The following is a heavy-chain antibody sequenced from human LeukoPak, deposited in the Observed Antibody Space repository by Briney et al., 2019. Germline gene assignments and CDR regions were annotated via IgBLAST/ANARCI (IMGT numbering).Heavy chain of an antibody. Sequence: GGSLRLSCAASGFDFRTYEMNWVRQAPGKGLEWVSYISPSGSEVKYADSVKGRFSISRDNAMNSLYLQMNSLRAEDTAVYYCTRDEVGATTEFDSWGQGSLVTVSS. V-gene: IGHV3-48*03. CDR2: ISPSGSEV. CDR1: GFDFRTYE. J-gene: IGHJ4*02. CDR3: TRDEVGATTEFDS. D-gene: IGHD1-26*01.